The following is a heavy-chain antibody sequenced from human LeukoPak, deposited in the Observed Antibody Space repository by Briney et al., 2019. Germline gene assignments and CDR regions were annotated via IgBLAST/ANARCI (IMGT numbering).Heavy chain of an antibody. V-gene: IGHV1-69*05. Sequence: GASVKVSCKASGGTFSSYAIIWVRQATGQGLEWMGGIIPIFGTANYAQKFQGRVTITTDESTSTAYMELSSLRSEDTAVYYCARGYCSGGSCYNNWFDPWGQGTLVTVSS. J-gene: IGHJ5*02. D-gene: IGHD2-15*01. CDR2: IIPIFGTA. CDR3: ARGYCSGGSCYNNWFDP. CDR1: GGTFSSYA.